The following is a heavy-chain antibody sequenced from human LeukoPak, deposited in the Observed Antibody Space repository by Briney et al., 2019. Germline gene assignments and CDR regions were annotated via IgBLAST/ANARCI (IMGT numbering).Heavy chain of an antibody. CDR3: ASDPRSQGAYEGYYVDS. J-gene: IGHJ4*02. D-gene: IGHD3-16*01. V-gene: IGHV1-2*02. CDR1: GYTFTGYY. Sequence: GASVKVSCKASGYTFTGYYVHCVRQAPGQGLEWMGWINPKSGGTKHAQRFQGRVSMTRDTSISTMYIDLSNLSAPLLVVYYSASDPRSQGAYEGYYVDSWGQGTLVTVSS. CDR2: INPKSGGT.